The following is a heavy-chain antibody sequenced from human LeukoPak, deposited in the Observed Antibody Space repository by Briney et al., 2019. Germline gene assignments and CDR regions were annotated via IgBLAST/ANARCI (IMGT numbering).Heavy chain of an antibody. V-gene: IGHV3-15*01. CDR2: IKSKTDGGTT. CDR1: GFPFSNAW. Sequence: GALRLSFAAPGFPFSNAWMSWVRPAPGKGLEWVGRIKSKTDGGTTDYAAPVKSRFTISRDDSKNTLYLQMNSLKTEDTAVYYCTTDRWGADYWGQGTLVTVSS. J-gene: IGHJ4*02. CDR3: TTDRWGADY. D-gene: IGHD3-16*01.